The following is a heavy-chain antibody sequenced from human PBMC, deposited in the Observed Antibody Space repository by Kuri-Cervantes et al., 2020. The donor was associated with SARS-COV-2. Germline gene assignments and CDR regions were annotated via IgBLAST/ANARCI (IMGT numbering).Heavy chain of an antibody. CDR3: ARHYDILTYYYYYMDV. CDR1: GGSISSSSYY. CDR2: IYYSGST. J-gene: IGHJ6*03. V-gene: IGHV4-39*01. D-gene: IGHD3-9*01. Sequence: GSLRLSCTVSGGSISSSSYYWGWIRQPPGKGLEWIGSIYYSGSTYYNPSLKSRVTISVDTSKNQFSLKLSSVTAADTAVYYCARHYDILTYYYYYMDVWGKGTTVTVSS.